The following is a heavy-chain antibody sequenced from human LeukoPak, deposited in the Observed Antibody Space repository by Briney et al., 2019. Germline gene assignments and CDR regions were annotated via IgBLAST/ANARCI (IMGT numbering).Heavy chain of an antibody. D-gene: IGHD2-2*01. CDR1: GYTLTELS. V-gene: IGHV1-46*01. CDR2: INPSGGST. J-gene: IGHJ6*02. CDR3: ARDCSSTSCYGGFYYYYGMDV. Sequence: ASVKVSCKVSGYTLTELSMHWVRQAPGQGLEWMGIINPSGGSTSYAQKFQGRVTMTRDTSTSTAYMELRSLRSDDTAVYYCARDCSSTSCYGGFYYYYGMDVWGQGTTVTVSS.